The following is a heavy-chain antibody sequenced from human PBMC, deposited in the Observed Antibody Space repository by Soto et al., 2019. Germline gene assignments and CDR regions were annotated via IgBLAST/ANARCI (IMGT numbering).Heavy chain of an antibody. J-gene: IGHJ3*02. Sequence: QGQLVHSGAEVKKPGSSVKVACKVSGDTFSNYAINWVRQAPGQGLEWMGAIVPIFSTANYAQKYQGRVNITADEVTITAYLELSGLRSDDTATYYCARETSAPGTFREDASDSWGQGPLVPVSS. V-gene: IGHV1-69*12. CDR3: ARETSAPGTFREDASDS. CDR2: IVPIFSTA. D-gene: IGHD6-13*01. CDR1: GDTFSNYA.